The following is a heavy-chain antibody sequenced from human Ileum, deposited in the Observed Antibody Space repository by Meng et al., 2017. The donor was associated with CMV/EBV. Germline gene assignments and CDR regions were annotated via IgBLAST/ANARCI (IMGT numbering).Heavy chain of an antibody. D-gene: IGHD7-27*01. CDR3: VRGNWVSDF. CDR2: INYRGSI. V-gene: IGHV4-34*01. Sequence: QVQLQQWGAEVLKPSETLSLTHTVSADSFTGYHWTWIRQPPGKGTEWIGEINYRGSIHYNPSLESRVTISLDMSTNQLSLKLNSVTAADTAVYYCVRGNWVSDFWGQGTLVTVSS. CDR1: ADSFTGYH. J-gene: IGHJ4*02.